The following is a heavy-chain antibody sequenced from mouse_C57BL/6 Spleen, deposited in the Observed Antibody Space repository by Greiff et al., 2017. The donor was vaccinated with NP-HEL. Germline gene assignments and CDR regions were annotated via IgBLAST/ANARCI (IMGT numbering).Heavy chain of an antibody. J-gene: IGHJ3*01. CDR1: GYTFTSYW. CDR3: ARADGYYSFAY. Sequence: QVQLQQPGAELVRPGSSVKLSCKASGYTFTSYWMHWVKQRPIQGLEWIGNIDPSDSETHYNQKFKDKATLTVDKSSSTAYMQLSSLTSEDSAVYYSARADGYYSFAYWGQGTLVTVSA. V-gene: IGHV1-52*01. CDR2: IDPSDSET. D-gene: IGHD2-3*01.